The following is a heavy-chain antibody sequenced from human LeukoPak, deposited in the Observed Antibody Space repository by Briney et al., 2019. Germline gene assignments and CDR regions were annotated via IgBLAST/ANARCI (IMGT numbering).Heavy chain of an antibody. J-gene: IGHJ5*02. Sequence: SQTLSLTCTVSGGSISSGSYYWSWIRQPAGKGLEWIGRIYTSGSTNYNPSLKSRVTISVDTSKNQFSLKLSSVTAADTAVYYCARGGVLSMELLWFGTRNWFDPWGQGTLVTVSS. CDR2: IYTSGST. CDR3: ARGGVLSMELLWFGTRNWFDP. D-gene: IGHD3-10*01. CDR1: GGSISSGSYY. V-gene: IGHV4-61*02.